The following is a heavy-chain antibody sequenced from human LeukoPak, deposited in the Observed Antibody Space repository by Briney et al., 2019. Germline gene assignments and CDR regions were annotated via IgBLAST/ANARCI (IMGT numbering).Heavy chain of an antibody. CDR3: ARDAEWEGEFDY. CDR2: IRSKAYGGTT. CDR1: GFTFGDYA. V-gene: IGHV3-49*04. Sequence: GGSLRLSCTASGFTFGDYAMSWVRQAPGKGLEWVGFIRSKAYGGTTEYAASVKGRFTISRDDSKSIAYLQMNSLRAEDTAVYYCARDAEWEGEFDYWGQGTLVTVSS. D-gene: IGHD1-26*01. J-gene: IGHJ4*02.